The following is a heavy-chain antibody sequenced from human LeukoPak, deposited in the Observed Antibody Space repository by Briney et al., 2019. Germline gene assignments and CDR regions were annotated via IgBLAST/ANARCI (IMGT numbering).Heavy chain of an antibody. J-gene: IGHJ3*02. CDR3: VKVSTQRAWDYHDSSGYYPDAFDI. Sequence: GGSLRLSCAASGFTFSTYAMSWVRQAPGKGLEWASTISGGGGFTYYADSVKGRFTISRDNSENTLYLQMNSLRAEDAAVYYCVKVSTQRAWDYHDSSGYYPDAFDIWGQGTMVTVSS. V-gene: IGHV3-23*01. CDR2: ISGGGGFT. D-gene: IGHD3-22*01. CDR1: GFTFSTYA.